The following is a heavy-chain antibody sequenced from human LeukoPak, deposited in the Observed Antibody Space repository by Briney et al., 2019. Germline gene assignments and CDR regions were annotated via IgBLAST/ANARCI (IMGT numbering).Heavy chain of an antibody. CDR1: GGSFSGYY. J-gene: IGHJ4*02. D-gene: IGHD5-18*01. CDR2: INHSGGT. CDR3: ARLSGRYSYGYGRYYFDY. Sequence: PSETLSLTCAVYGGSFSGYYWSWIRQPPGKGLEWIGEINHSGGTNYNPSLKSRVTISVDTSKNQFSLKLSSVTAADTAVYYCARLSGRYSYGYGRYYFDYWGQGTLVTVSS. V-gene: IGHV4-34*01.